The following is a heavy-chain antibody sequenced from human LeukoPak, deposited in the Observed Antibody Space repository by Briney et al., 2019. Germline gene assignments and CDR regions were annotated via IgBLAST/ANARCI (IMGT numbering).Heavy chain of an antibody. CDR2: IYYSGST. Sequence: SETLSLTCTVSGGSVSSKTHYWGWIRQPPGKGLEWIGSIYYSGSTYYNPSLKSRVTISVDTSKNQFSLKLSSVTAADTAVYYCARAYYYDSSGLYYFDYWGQGTLVTVSS. V-gene: IGHV4-39*07. J-gene: IGHJ4*02. CDR1: GGSVSSKTHY. CDR3: ARAYYYDSSGLYYFDY. D-gene: IGHD3-22*01.